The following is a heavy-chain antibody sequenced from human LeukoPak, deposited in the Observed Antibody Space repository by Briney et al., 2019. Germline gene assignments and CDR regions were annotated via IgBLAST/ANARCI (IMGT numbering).Heavy chain of an antibody. D-gene: IGHD3-3*01. CDR1: GLTFSSYS. V-gene: IGHV3-21*01. J-gene: IGHJ4*02. Sequence: GGSLRLSCAASGLTFSSYSMNWVRQAPGKGLGWVSSISSSSSYIYYADSVKGRFTISRDNAKNSLYLQMNSLRAEDTAVYYCARDDDDFDYWGQGTLVTVSS. CDR2: ISSSSSYI. CDR3: ARDDDDFDY.